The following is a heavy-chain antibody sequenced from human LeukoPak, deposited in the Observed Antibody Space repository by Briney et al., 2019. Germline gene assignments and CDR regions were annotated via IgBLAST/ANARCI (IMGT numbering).Heavy chain of an antibody. D-gene: IGHD2-2*01. V-gene: IGHV4-59*01. CDR3: ARVSCTSTSCPGWIDP. J-gene: IGHJ5*02. CDR1: GGSISSYY. CDR2: IYYSGTT. Sequence: PSETLSLTCTVSGGSISSYYWSWIRQPPGKGLDWSGYIYYSGTTNYNPSLKSRVTISLDTSKKQLSLKLSSVTAADTAVYYCARVSCTSTSCPGWIDPWGQGTLVTVSS.